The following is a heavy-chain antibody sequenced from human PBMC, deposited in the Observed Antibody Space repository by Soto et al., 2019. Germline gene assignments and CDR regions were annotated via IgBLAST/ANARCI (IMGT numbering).Heavy chain of an antibody. CDR2: ISYDGSNK. Sequence: GGPMRLPCAASGFTISNHGMRWISKAPGKGLEWVAVISYDGSNKYYADSVKGRFTISRDNSKNTLYLQMNSLRAEDTAVYYCAKDRKRWHYFDYWGQGTLVTVSS. J-gene: IGHJ4*02. D-gene: IGHD4-17*01. V-gene: IGHV3-30*18. CDR3: AKDRKRWHYFDY. CDR1: GFTISNHG.